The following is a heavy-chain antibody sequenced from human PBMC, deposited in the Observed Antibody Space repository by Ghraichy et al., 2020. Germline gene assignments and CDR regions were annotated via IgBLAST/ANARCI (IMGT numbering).Heavy chain of an antibody. V-gene: IGHV3-53*01. Sequence: GGSLRLSCAASGFSVAASHMTWVRQAPGKGLEWLSRIFNSGGKYYADSVKGRFTISRDEANNTVYLQMNNLRVEDTAVYFCARSAAGRLQYLGMGLWGQGTTVTVSS. CDR3: ARSAAGRLQYLGMGL. D-gene: IGHD6-13*01. CDR1: GFSVAASH. J-gene: IGHJ6*02. CDR2: IFNSGGK.